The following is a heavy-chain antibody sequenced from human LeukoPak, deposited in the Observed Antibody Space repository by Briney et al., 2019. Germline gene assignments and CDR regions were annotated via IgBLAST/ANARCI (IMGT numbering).Heavy chain of an antibody. J-gene: IGHJ4*02. CDR1: GGSISSSSYY. V-gene: IGHV4-39*01. CDR3: VRGLQYFVY. CDR2: IYYSGST. Sequence: SETLSLTCTVSGGSISSSSYYWGWIRQPPGKGLEWIGSIYYSGSTYYNPSLKSRVTISVDTSKNQFSLKLSSVTAADTAVYYCVRGLQYFVYWGQGTLVTVSS. D-gene: IGHD3/OR15-3a*01.